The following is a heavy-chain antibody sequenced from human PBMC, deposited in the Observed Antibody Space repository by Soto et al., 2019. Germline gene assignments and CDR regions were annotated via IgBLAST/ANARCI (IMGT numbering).Heavy chain of an antibody. J-gene: IGHJ6*02. CDR1: GYTFTSYA. V-gene: IGHV1-3*01. CDR2: INAGNGNT. CDR3: ARDSPGGGSGWLYGMDV. Sequence: ASVKVSCKASGYTFTSYAMHWVRQAPGQRLEWMGWINAGNGNTKYSQKFQGRVTITRDTSASTAYMELSSLRSEDTAVYYCARDSPGGGSGWLYGMDVWGQGTTVTVSS. D-gene: IGHD6-19*01.